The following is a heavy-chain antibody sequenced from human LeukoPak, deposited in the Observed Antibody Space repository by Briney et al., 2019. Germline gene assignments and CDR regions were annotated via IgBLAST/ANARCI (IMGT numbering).Heavy chain of an antibody. CDR3: ARDYSSESYYNGDFDY. J-gene: IGHJ4*02. D-gene: IGHD1-26*01. V-gene: IGHV1-18*01. CDR1: GYTFTSYD. CDR2: ISAYNGNT. Sequence: GASVKVSCKASGYTFTSYDINWVRQAPGQGLEWMGWISAYNGNTNYAQKFQGRVTVTTDTSTSTAYMELRSLRSDDTAVYYCARDYSSESYYNGDFDYWGQGTLVTVSS.